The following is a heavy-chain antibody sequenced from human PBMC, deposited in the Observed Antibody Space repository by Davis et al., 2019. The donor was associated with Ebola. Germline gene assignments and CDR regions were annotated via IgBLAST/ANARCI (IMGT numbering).Heavy chain of an antibody. J-gene: IGHJ4*02. D-gene: IGHD6-13*01. Sequence: PGGSLRLSCAASGFTFSSYAMSWVRQAPGKGLEWVSAISGSGGSTYYADSVKGRFTISRDNAKNSLYLQMNSLRAEDTAVYYCARGPSTGNSFSYWGQGTLATVSS. CDR1: GFTFSSYA. CDR2: ISGSGGST. CDR3: ARGPSTGNSFSY. V-gene: IGHV3-23*01.